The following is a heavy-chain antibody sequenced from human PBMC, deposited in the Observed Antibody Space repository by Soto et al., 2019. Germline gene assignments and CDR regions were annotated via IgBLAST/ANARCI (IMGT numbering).Heavy chain of an antibody. J-gene: IGHJ4*02. D-gene: IGHD5-12*01. CDR2: ISGGGDNT. CDR3: AKWDGYGDY. Sequence: EVQLLESGGDLVQPGWSLRLSCAASGVTFSSQSMTWVREAPGKGLEWVSGISGGGDNTWHADSVKGRFTISRANSKTPAYLQMSGLRAEDTVVYYCAKWDGYGDYWGQGTLVTVS. V-gene: IGHV3-23*01. CDR1: GVTFSSQS.